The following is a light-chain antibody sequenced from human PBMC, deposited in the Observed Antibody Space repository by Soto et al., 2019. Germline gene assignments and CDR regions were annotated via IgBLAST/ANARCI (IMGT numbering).Light chain of an antibody. J-gene: IGKJ1*01. CDR3: PRYYTYPRT. CDR1: QGISSY. CDR2: AAS. V-gene: IGKV1-8*01. Sequence: AIRMTQSPSSFSASTGDRVTITCRASQGISSYLAWYQQKPGKAPKLLIYAASTLQSGVPSRFSGSGSGTDFTLTISCLQSEDFATHYCPRYYTYPRTFGQRTKVDIK.